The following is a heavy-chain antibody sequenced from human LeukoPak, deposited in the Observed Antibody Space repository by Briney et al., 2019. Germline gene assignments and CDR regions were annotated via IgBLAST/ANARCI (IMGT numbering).Heavy chain of an antibody. CDR3: ARDLGAAGYFDY. J-gene: IGHJ4*02. V-gene: IGHV4-61*01. D-gene: IGHD6-13*01. Sequence: SETLSLTCTVSGAFITRDTYYWAWIRQPPGKGLEWIGYIYYSGSTNYNPSLKSRVTISVDTSKNQFSLKLSSVTAADTAVYYCARDLGAAGYFDYWGQGSLVTVSS. CDR1: GAFITRDTYY. CDR2: IYYSGST.